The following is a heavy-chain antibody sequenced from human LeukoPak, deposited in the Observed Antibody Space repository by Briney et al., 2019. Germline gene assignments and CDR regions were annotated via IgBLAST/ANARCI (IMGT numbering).Heavy chain of an antibody. V-gene: IGHV3-30-3*01. CDR3: ARVGGLDSSGWYGDDY. D-gene: IGHD6-19*01. CDR1: GFTFSSYA. J-gene: IGHJ4*02. Sequence: QTGRSLRLSCAASGFTFSSYAMHWVRQAPGKGLEWVAVISYDGSNKYYADSVKGRFTISRDNAKNSLYLQMNSLRAEDTAVYYCARVGGLDSSGWYGDDYWGQGTLVTVSS. CDR2: ISYDGSNK.